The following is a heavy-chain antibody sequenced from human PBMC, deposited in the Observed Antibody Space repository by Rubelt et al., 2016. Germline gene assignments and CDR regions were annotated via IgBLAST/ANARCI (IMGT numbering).Heavy chain of an antibody. J-gene: IGHJ2*01. CDR2: INSVGSST. V-gene: IGHV3-74*01. CDR1: GFTFSSYW. D-gene: IGHD1-20*01. CDR3: VTVTWY. Sequence: EVQLVESGGGLVQPGGSLRLSCAASGFTFSSYWMHWVRQAPGKGLVWVSRINSVGSSTSYADSGKGRFTIISGCRHPKDNSPVVLACLITGYHPTSVTVTWY.